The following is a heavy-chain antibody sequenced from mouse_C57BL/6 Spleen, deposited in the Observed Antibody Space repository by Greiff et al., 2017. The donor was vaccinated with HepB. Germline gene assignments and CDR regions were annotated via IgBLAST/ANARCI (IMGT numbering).Heavy chain of an antibody. J-gene: IGHJ4*01. D-gene: IGHD2-2*01. CDR2: IYPSDSET. V-gene: IGHV1-61*01. Sequence: QVQLQQSGAELVRPGSSVKLSCKASGYTFTSYWMDWVKQRPGQGLEWIGNIYPSDSETHYNQKFKDKATLTVDKSSSTAYMQLSSLTSEDSAVYYCARPLIDYGYDGAMDYWGQGTSVTVSS. CDR1: GYTFTSYW. CDR3: ARPLIDYGYDGAMDY.